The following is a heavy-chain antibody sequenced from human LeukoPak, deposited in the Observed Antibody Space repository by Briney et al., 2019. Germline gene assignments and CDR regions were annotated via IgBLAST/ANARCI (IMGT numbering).Heavy chain of an antibody. D-gene: IGHD1-26*01. CDR1: GGTFSSYA. Sequence: ASVKVSCKASGGTFSSYAISWVRQAPGQGLEWMGRIIPILGIANYAQKFQGRVTITADKSTSTAYMELSSLRSEDTAVYYCARDHSGNWFDPWGQGTLVTVSS. CDR3: ARDHSGNWFDP. V-gene: IGHV1-69*04. J-gene: IGHJ5*02. CDR2: IIPILGIA.